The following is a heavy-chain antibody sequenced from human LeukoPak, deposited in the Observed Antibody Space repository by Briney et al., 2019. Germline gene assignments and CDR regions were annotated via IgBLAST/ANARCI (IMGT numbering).Heavy chain of an antibody. J-gene: IGHJ4*02. CDR3: ARELNYYDSSGYYVYFDY. CDR2: ISAYNGNT. D-gene: IGHD3-22*01. Sequence: ASVKVSCTASGYTFTSYGISWVRQAPGQGLEWIGWISAYNGNTNYAQKLQGRVTMTTDTSTSTAYMELRSLRSDDTAVYYCARELNYYDSSGYYVYFDYWGQGTLVTVSS. V-gene: IGHV1-18*01. CDR1: GYTFTSYG.